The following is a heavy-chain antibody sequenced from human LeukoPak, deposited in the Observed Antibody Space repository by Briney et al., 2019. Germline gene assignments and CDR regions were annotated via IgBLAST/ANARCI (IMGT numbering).Heavy chain of an antibody. CDR1: GFTFNSYN. CDR2: ISSNSGTI. J-gene: IGHJ4*02. Sequence: GGSLRLSCVASGFTFNSYNMNWVRQAPGKGLEWISYISSNSGTIHYADSVRGRFTIYRNQARNSVFLQMNGLRADDTAVYYCARELVASFPLWGQGTLVAVSS. CDR3: ARELVASFPL. V-gene: IGHV3-48*01. D-gene: IGHD2-8*02.